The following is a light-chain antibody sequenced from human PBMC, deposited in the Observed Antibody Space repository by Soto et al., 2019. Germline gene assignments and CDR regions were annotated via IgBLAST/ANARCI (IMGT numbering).Light chain of an antibody. CDR2: EVS. CDR3: CSYTTGSTLV. J-gene: IGLJ1*01. V-gene: IGLV2-14*01. Sequence: QSALTQPASVSGSPGQSITISCTGSISDVGAYNHVSWFQQHPGTAPKLIIYEVSNRPSGISTRFSGSRSGTAASLTISGLQTEDEADYFCCSYTTGSTLVFGGGTKVTVL. CDR1: ISDVGAYNH.